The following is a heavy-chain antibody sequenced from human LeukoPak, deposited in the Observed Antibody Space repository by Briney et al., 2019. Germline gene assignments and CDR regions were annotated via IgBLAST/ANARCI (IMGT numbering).Heavy chain of an antibody. D-gene: IGHD1-26*01. CDR2: LLYDGSTQ. Sequence: PGGSLRLSCAVSGFALSGYGVHWVRQAPGRGPEWVAFLLYDGSTQYYRDSVKGRFTISRDNSKTTVYLQMNSLRVEDTAVYYCARRQAVGAMSDFDNWGQGTLVTVSS. V-gene: IGHV3-30*02. CDR1: GFALSGYG. J-gene: IGHJ4*02. CDR3: ARRQAVGAMSDFDN.